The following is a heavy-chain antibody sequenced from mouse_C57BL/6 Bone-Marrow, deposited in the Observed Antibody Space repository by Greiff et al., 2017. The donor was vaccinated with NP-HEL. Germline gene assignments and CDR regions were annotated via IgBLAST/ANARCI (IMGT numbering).Heavy chain of an antibody. CDR2: ISDGGSYT. V-gene: IGHV5-4*03. D-gene: IGHD1-1*01. Sequence: EVKLMESGGGLVKPGGSLKLSCAASGFTFSSYAMSWVRQTPEKRLEWVATISDGGSYTYYPDNVKGRFTISRDNAKNNLYLQMSHLKSEDTAMYYCASITTVLYWYFDVWGTGTTVTVSS. CDR1: GFTFSSYA. CDR3: ASITTVLYWYFDV. J-gene: IGHJ1*03.